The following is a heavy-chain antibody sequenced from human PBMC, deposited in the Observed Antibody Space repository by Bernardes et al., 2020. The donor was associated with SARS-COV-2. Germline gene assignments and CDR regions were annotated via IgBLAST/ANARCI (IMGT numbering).Heavy chain of an antibody. D-gene: IGHD2-21*02. CDR3: ARTRTTISTTGIPVDY. V-gene: IGHV1-2*02. Sequence: KVSCKASGYTFTDYFIHWVRQAPGQRLEWMGWINPNTGGTNYVQKFQGRVNMTMDTSITTAYMELSWLGSDDTAIYYCARTRTTISTTGIPVDYWGQGTLVTVSS. J-gene: IGHJ4*02. CDR1: GYTFTDYF. CDR2: INPNTGGT.